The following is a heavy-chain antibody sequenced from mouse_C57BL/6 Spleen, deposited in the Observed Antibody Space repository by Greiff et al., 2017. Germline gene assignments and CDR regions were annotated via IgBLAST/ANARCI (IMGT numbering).Heavy chain of an antibody. Sequence: EVQLLESGTVLARPGASVKMSCKTSGYTFNSYWLHWVKQRPGPGLEWVGAIYPGNSDTSYNQKFKGKAKLTAVTSDSTTYMELRSLTNEDSAVYYCTRPGLTTVVATDFDYWGQGTTLTVSS. V-gene: IGHV1-5*01. CDR3: TRPGLTTVVATDFDY. J-gene: IGHJ2*01. D-gene: IGHD1-1*01. CDR2: IYPGNSDT. CDR1: GYTFNSYW.